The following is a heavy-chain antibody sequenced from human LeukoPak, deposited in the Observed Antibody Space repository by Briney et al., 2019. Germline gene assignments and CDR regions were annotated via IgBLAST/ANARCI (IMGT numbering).Heavy chain of an antibody. D-gene: IGHD6-6*01. J-gene: IGHJ4*02. Sequence: SETLSLTCTVSGGSISNYYWSWIRQPAGKGLEWIGRIYISGSTNYNPSLKSRVTISVDTSKNQFSLKLSSVTAADTAVYYCAGTSYTTSSEFDYWGQGTLVTVSS. CDR1: GGSISNYY. CDR2: IYISGST. V-gene: IGHV4-4*07. CDR3: AGTSYTTSSEFDY.